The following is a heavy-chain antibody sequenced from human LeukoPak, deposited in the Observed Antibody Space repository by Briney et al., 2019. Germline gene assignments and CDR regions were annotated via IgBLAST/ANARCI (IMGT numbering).Heavy chain of an antibody. CDR1: GYTFANYD. Sequence: GASVKVSCKASGYTFANYDITWVRQAPGRGLEWMGWMNPYSTNTGYARKFQGRLSMTRDTSITTAYMGLSSLTSEDTAVYYCARATRGELLSEFWGQGSPITVSS. D-gene: IGHD2-21*02. CDR3: ARATRGELLSEF. J-gene: IGHJ4*02. CDR2: MNPYSTNT. V-gene: IGHV1-8*01.